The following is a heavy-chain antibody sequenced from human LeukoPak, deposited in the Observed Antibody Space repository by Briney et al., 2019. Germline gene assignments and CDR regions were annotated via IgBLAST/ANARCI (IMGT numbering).Heavy chain of an antibody. Sequence: QPGGSLRLSCAGSGFTFSRSAMTWVRQGPGTGLEFVASIIYSGGATYYADSVKGRFTISRDNSKNTLYLQMNSLRAEDTALYYCAKDGLYYDGSEHVYYFDSWGQGTLVTVSS. CDR2: IIYSGGAT. CDR1: GFTFSRSA. CDR3: AKDGLYYDGSEHVYYFDS. V-gene: IGHV3-23*01. D-gene: IGHD3-22*01. J-gene: IGHJ4*02.